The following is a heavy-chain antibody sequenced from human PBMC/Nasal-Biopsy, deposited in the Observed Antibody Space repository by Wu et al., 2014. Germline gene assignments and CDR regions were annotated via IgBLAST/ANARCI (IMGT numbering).Heavy chain of an antibody. CDR2: IDSDDDK. Sequence: LVKPTQTLTLTCTFSGSSLSTSGVAVTWIRXAPKETALEWLALIDSDDDKWYSPSLQSRLVITKDTSKNQVVLTMTNMDPVDSGTYYCGHRKNTTSWYRNGFDIWGQGTMVIVSS. CDR1: GSSLSTSGVA. D-gene: IGHD6-13*01. J-gene: IGHJ3*02. CDR3: GHRKNTTSWYRNGFDI. V-gene: IGHV2-5*02.